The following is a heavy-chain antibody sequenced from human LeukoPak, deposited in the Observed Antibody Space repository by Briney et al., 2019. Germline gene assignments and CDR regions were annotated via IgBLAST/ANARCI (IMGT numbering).Heavy chain of an antibody. CDR3: ARAILATIPYYFDY. Sequence: PSQTLSLTCTVTGGSISSGDYYWSWIRQPPGKGLEWIEYIYYSGSTYYNPSLKSRATISVDTSKNQFSLKLSSVTAADTAVYYCARAILATIPYYFDYWGQGTLVTVSS. CDR1: GGSISSGDYY. CDR2: IYYSGST. D-gene: IGHD5-24*01. V-gene: IGHV4-30-4*08. J-gene: IGHJ4*02.